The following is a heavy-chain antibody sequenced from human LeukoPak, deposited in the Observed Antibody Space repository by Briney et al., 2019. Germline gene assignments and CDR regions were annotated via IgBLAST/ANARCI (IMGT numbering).Heavy chain of an antibody. CDR3: ARVIFGGDYVWGSYLV. CDR1: GGSISSSSYY. D-gene: IGHD3-16*02. Sequence: PSETLSLTCTVSGGSISSSSYYWGWIRQPPGKGLEWIGRIYHSGSTYYNPSLKSRVTISVDTSKNQFSVKLSSVTAADTAVYYCARVIFGGDYVWGSYLVWGQGTLVTVSS. V-gene: IGHV4-39*07. CDR2: IYHSGST. J-gene: IGHJ4*02.